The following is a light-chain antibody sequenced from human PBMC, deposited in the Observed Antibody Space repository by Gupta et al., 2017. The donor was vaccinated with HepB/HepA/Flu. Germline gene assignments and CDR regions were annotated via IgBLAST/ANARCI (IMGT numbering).Light chain of an antibody. V-gene: IGLV2-14*01. CDR3: SSYTSSYTLV. Sequence: QSALPQPPSEFGPPVQSITISCTGTSSDVGAYNYVSWYQQHPGKAPKLMIYDVTNRPSGVSNRFSGSKSGNTASLTISGLQAEDEADYYCSSYTSSYTLVFGTGTKVTVL. CDR1: SSDVGAYNY. CDR2: DVT. J-gene: IGLJ1*01.